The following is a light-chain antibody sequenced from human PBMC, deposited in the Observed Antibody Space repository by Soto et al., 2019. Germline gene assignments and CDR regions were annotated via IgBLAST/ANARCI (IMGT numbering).Light chain of an antibody. CDR3: QHYGSPYT. CDR2: HAS. CDR1: QSLSSSN. V-gene: IGKV3-20*01. J-gene: IGKJ2*01. Sequence: EIVLTQSPGTLSLSPGERATLSCRASQSLSSSNLAWYQHKPGQAPRLLIYHASSRATGIPDRFNGSGSGTDFTLTISRLEPEDFAVYYCQHYGSPYTFGQGTKLETK.